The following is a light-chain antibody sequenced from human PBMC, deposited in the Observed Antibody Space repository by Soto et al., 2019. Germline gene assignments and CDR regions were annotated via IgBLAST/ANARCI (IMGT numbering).Light chain of an antibody. CDR3: QQSHITPLT. CDR1: QSFSSY. V-gene: IGKV1-39*01. CDR2: AAS. J-gene: IGKJ4*01. Sequence: DIQMTQSPSSLSASVGDSVTITCRASQSFSSYLNWYQQKPGKAPKLLIYAASSLQSGVPSRFSGSGSGTDFTLTISSLQPQDFATYYCQQSHITPLTFGGGIKVEIK.